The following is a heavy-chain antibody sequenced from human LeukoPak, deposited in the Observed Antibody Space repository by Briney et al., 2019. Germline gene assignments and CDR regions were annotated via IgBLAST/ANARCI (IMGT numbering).Heavy chain of an antibody. D-gene: IGHD3-22*01. CDR1: GLPFDDYG. CDR2: INWNGGRT. J-gene: IGHJ4*02. Sequence: PGGSLRLSCAASGLPFDDYGMSWVRQAPGKGLEWVSGINWNGGRTGYADSVKGRFTISRDNAKNSLYLQMNSLSAEYTALDYCASWGASSGYYPFDYWGQGTLVTVSS. V-gene: IGHV3-20*04. CDR3: ASWGASSGYYPFDY.